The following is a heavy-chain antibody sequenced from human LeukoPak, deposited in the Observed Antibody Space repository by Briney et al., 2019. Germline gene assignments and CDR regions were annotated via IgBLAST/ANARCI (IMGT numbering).Heavy chain of an antibody. V-gene: IGHV4-4*02. CDR3: AVDYSDKPDAFDI. CDR2: THHGGSF. CDR1: GGSISSSNW. J-gene: IGHJ3*02. D-gene: IGHD4-11*01. Sequence: SETLSLTCAVSGGSISSSNWWSWVRQPPGKGLEWIGCTHHGGSFNYNPSLKSRVTVLVDTSKNQFSLKLSSVTAADTAVYYCAVDYSDKPDAFDIWGQGTMVTVSS.